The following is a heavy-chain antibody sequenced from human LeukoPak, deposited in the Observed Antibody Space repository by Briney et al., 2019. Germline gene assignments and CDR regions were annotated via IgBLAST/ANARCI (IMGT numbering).Heavy chain of an antibody. J-gene: IGHJ5*02. CDR2: IYYSGST. V-gene: IGHV4-59*01. CDR3: AREYSSSEGAFDP. CDR1: GGSISSYY. D-gene: IGHD6-6*01. Sequence: SETLSLTCTVSGGSISSYYWSWIRQPPGKGLEWIGYIYYSGSTNYNPSLKSRVTISVDTSKNQFSLKLSSVTAADTAVYYCAREYSSSEGAFDPWGQGTLVTVSS.